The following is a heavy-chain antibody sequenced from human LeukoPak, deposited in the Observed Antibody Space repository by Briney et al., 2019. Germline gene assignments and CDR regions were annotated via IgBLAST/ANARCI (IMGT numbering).Heavy chain of an antibody. CDR2: IYTSGST. Sequence: PSETLSLTCTVSGGSISSYYWSWIRPPPGQGLEWIGRIYTSGSTNYNPSLKSRVTISVDKSKNQFSLKLSSVTAADTAVYYCARDFYYYDSSGYLAYCDLWGRGTLVTVSS. V-gene: IGHV4-4*07. J-gene: IGHJ2*01. D-gene: IGHD3-22*01. CDR1: GGSISSYY. CDR3: ARDFYYYDSSGYLAYCDL.